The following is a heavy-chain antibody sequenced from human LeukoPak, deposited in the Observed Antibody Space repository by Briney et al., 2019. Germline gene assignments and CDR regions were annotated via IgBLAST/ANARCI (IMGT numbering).Heavy chain of an antibody. CDR2: IRYDGSNK. CDR1: GFTFSSYG. J-gene: IGHJ4*02. Sequence: GGSLRLSCAASGFTFSSYGMHWVRQAPGKGLEWVAFIRYDGSNKYYADSVKGRFTISRDNSMNTLYLQMNSLRAEDTAVYYCAKDQDGVGATPLDYWGQGTLVTVSS. V-gene: IGHV3-30*02. CDR3: AKDQDGVGATPLDY. D-gene: IGHD1-26*01.